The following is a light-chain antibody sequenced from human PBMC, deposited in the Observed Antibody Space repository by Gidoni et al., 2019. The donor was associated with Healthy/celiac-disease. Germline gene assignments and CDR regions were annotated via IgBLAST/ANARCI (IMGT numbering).Light chain of an antibody. V-gene: IGKV3D-15*01. CDR2: GAS. CDR1: QSVSSN. Sequence: ELVMTQSPATLSVSPGGRATLSCRASQSVSSNLAWYQQKPGQAPRLLIYGASTRATGIPARFSGSGSGTEFTLTISSLQSEDFAVYYCQQYNNGPPWTFGQGTKVEIK. CDR3: QQYNNGPPWT. J-gene: IGKJ1*01.